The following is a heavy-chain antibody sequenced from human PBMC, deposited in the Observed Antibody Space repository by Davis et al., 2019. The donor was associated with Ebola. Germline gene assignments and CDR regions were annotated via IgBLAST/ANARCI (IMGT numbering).Heavy chain of an antibody. CDR3: ARLYGSGTTIDY. J-gene: IGHJ4*02. D-gene: IGHD3-10*01. CDR1: GGTFSSDA. V-gene: IGHV1-69*13. CDR2: TIPKFNLA. Sequence: SVTVSCKASGGTFSSDAISWVRQAPGQGLEWMGGTIPKFNLAQYAQKFQGRVTITADESTSTAYMEMSRLTAEDTAVYYCARLYGSGTTIDYWGQGTLVTVSS.